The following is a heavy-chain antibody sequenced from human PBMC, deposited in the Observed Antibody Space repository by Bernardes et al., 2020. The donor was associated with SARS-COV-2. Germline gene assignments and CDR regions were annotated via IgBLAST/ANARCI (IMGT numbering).Heavy chain of an antibody. V-gene: IGHV3-21*01. J-gene: IGHJ5*02. CDR1: GFTFTTYS. CDR3: AQGGGIRPIDP. Sequence: GGSLRLSCTASGFTFTTYSLNWVRQAPGKGPEWVSFISKDGNFIYYSASVKGRFTISRDNAKNSLYLQMNSLTVEDTAVYYCAQGGGIRPIDPWGQGTPVTVSS. CDR2: ISKDGNFI. D-gene: IGHD3-16*01.